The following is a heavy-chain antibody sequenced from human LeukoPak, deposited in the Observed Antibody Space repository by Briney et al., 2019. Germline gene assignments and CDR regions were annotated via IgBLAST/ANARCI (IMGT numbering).Heavy chain of an antibody. CDR1: GLTFSSYA. Sequence: GVSLRFNCTGSGLTFSSYAMNRVPQGQGMGLEGVTSISDTGDYTDHADSVKGRFTISRDNSKNTLYLLMNSLRAEDTAVYYCAKWRRSSPIGGMDVWGQGTTVTVSS. CDR3: AKWRRSSPIGGMDV. CDR2: ISDTGDYT. J-gene: IGHJ6*02. D-gene: IGHD5-24*01. V-gene: IGHV3-23*01.